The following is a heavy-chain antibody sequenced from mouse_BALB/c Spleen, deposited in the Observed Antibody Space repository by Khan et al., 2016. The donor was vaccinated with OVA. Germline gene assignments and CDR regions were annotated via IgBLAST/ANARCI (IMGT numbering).Heavy chain of an antibody. CDR1: GFTFSGFG. J-gene: IGHJ2*01. CDR3: ARPGYYYFDY. D-gene: IGHD2-3*01. CDR2: IGSDSNTI. V-gene: IGHV5-17*02. Sequence: EVELVESGGGLVQPGGSRKLSCAASGFTFSGFGMHWVRQAPEKGLEWVAFIGSDSNTIYYADTVKGRFTISRDNPKKTLFLQMTSLRSEDTAMYFCARPGYYYFDYWGQGTTLTVSS.